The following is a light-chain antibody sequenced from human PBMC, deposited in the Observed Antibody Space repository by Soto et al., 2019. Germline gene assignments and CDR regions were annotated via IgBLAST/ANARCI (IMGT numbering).Light chain of an antibody. CDR2: AAS. CDR1: QGIGSY. CDR3: QQYNSSSRT. Sequence: DIQLTQSPSSLSASVGDRVTITCRASQGIGSYLNWYQQKPGKAPKLLIYAASSLQSGVPSRFSGSGYGADLTITISSMQHDDFETYYCQQYNSSSRTFGQGTQVDIK. V-gene: IGKV1-39*01. J-gene: IGKJ1*01.